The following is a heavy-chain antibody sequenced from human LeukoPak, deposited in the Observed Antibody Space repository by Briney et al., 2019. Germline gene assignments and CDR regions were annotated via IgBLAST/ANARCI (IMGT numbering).Heavy chain of an antibody. CDR2: TKEDGSEE. Sequence: PGGSLRLSCAASGFTYSDFCMSWVRQDPGKGLEWVADTKEDGSEESYLDSVKGRFTISRDNTENSLYLQMSGLSAEDVAVYYCVREYYYNSSGYRALRYWGQGTLVTVSS. CDR3: VREYYYNSSGYRALRY. D-gene: IGHD3-22*01. CDR1: GFTYSDFC. V-gene: IGHV3-7*01. J-gene: IGHJ4*02.